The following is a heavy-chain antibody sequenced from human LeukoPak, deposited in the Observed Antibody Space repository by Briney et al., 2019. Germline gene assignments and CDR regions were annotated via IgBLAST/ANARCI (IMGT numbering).Heavy chain of an antibody. Sequence: ASVKVSCKASGYTFTGYYMHWVRQAHRQGLEWMGWINPNSGGTNYAQKFQGRVTMTRDTSISTAYMELSRLRSDDTAVYYCARRGYSSSWYGEYFQHWGQGTLVTVSS. J-gene: IGHJ1*01. D-gene: IGHD6-13*01. CDR1: GYTFTGYY. V-gene: IGHV1-2*02. CDR2: INPNSGGT. CDR3: ARRGYSSSWYGEYFQH.